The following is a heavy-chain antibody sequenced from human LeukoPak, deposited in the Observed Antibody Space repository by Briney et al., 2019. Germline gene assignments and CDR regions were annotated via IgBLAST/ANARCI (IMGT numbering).Heavy chain of an antibody. CDR1: GFTFSDYY. Sequence: GGSLRLSCVASGFTFSDYYMSWIRQAPGKGLEWVSYISSSGSTIYYADSVKGRFTISRDNAKNSLYLQMNSLRAEDTAVYYCARARRMLYEYTYFDYWGQGTLVTVSS. D-gene: IGHD2-8*01. J-gene: IGHJ4*02. CDR3: ARARRMLYEYTYFDY. V-gene: IGHV3-11*04. CDR2: ISSSGSTI.